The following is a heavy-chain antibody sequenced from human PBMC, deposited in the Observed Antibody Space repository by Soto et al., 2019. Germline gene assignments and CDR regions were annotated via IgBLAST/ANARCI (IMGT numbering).Heavy chain of an antibody. J-gene: IGHJ4*02. D-gene: IGHD1-1*01. CDR3: ARDDPARVGRTTPGSSYFDH. CDR1: GGTFSSYA. V-gene: IGHV1-69*06. CDR2: IIPIFGTA. Sequence: QVQLVQSGAEVKKPGSSVKVSCKASGGTFSSYAISWVRQAPGQGLEWMGGIIPIFGTANYEQKFQGRVTITEDKTTSTAYIELSSLRSEDTAVYYCARDDPARVGRTTPGSSYFDHWGRGTLVGVSS.